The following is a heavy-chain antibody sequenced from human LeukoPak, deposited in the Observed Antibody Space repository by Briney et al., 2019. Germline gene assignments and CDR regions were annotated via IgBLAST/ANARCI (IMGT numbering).Heavy chain of an antibody. V-gene: IGHV3-23*01. J-gene: IGHJ4*02. Sequence: GGSLRLSCAASGFTFSSYAMSWVRQAPGKGLEWVSAISGSGGSTYHADSVKGQFTISRDNSKNTLYLQMNSLRAEDTAVYYCAKDTGITWGSYFPKRVFDYWGQGTLVTVSS. D-gene: IGHD3-16*01. CDR3: AKDTGITWGSYFPKRVFDY. CDR2: ISGSGGST. CDR1: GFTFSSYA.